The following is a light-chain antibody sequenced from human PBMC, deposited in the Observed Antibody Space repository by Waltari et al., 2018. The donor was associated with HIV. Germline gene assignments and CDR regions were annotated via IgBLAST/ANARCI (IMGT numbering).Light chain of an antibody. CDR3: NSRDTSGNLVV. CDR2: GKN. V-gene: IGLV3-19*01. J-gene: IGLJ2*01. Sequence: SSELTQDPAVSVALGQTVRITCQGDSLRTYYAGWYQQKPGQAPVLVIYGKNNRPSGIPDRFSGSSSGNTASLTIAGAQAEDEAYYYCNSRDTSGNLVVFGGGTKLTVL. CDR1: SLRTYY.